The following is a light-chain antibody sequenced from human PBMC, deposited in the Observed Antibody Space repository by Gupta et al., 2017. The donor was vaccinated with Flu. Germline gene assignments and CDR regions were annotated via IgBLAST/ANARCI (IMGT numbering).Light chain of an antibody. CDR1: SSDVGRSNS. Sequence: QSSLTQPASVSGSLGPSITISCTGTSSDVGRSNSVSWYQQHPGKAPKLMIYDVTTRPSGVSSRFSGSKSGNTASLTISGLEAEDESDYYCSSYTSTNTFYVFGTGTTVTVL. V-gene: IGLV2-14*01. CDR2: DVT. CDR3: SSYTSTNTFYV. J-gene: IGLJ1*01.